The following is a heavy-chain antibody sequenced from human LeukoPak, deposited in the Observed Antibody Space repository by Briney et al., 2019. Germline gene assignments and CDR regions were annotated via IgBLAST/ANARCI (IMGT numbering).Heavy chain of an antibody. Sequence: SGASLRLSCAASGFTFSNYAMSWVRQAPGKGLEWVSAITGGGSGIYYADSMKGRFTISRDNSKNTLYLQINSLRAEDTAVYYCATLVVPTSLNYYYYGMDVWGKGTTVTVSS. J-gene: IGHJ6*04. CDR2: ITGGGSGI. D-gene: IGHD2-2*01. CDR1: GFTFSNYA. CDR3: ATLVVPTSLNYYYYGMDV. V-gene: IGHV3-23*01.